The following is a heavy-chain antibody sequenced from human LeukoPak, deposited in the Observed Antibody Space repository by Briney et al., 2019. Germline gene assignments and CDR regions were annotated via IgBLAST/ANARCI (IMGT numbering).Heavy chain of an antibody. V-gene: IGHV3-21*01. J-gene: IGHJ4*02. CDR2: VSRSSSSI. D-gene: IGHD2-15*01. Sequence: GGALRLSCAASRFTFSSYIINWVRQAPGKGREWVSSVSRSSSSIYYTHSLKGRFTISRDNAKNSLSLQMNSLRAEDTAIDYCARALGSSGGGSCLSFFFDYWGQGTLVTVSS. CDR1: RFTFSSYI. CDR3: ARALGSSGGGSCLSFFFDY.